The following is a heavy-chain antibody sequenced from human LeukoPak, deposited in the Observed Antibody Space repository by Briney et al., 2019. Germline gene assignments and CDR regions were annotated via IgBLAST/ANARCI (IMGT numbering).Heavy chain of an antibody. CDR3: VRGGGSFDS. D-gene: IGHD1-26*01. CDR2: ISNDGGGT. Sequence: GRSLRLSCAASGFTFSSYGMHWVRQAPGKGLEWVAVISNDGGGTQYADFVEGRFTISRDNSKNTLFLQMSSLRAEDTAVYYCVRGGGSFDSWGQGTLVTVSS. V-gene: IGHV3-33*08. J-gene: IGHJ4*02. CDR1: GFTFSSYG.